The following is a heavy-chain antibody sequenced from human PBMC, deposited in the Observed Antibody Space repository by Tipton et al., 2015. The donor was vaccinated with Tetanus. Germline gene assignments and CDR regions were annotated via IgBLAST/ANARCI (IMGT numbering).Heavy chain of an antibody. CDR2: MYNSGAT. V-gene: IGHV4-39*01. D-gene: IGHD3-22*01. Sequence: TLSLTCTASVGSLSRGTYYWAWIRQPPGKGLEWIGTMYNSGATYYNPSLKGRVTISGDTSKNLFSLTSVTASDTAVYYCARQDTLNYYYVGYFHDWGQGTLVTVSS. J-gene: IGHJ1*01. CDR1: VGSLSRGTYY. CDR3: ARQDTLNYYYVGYFHD.